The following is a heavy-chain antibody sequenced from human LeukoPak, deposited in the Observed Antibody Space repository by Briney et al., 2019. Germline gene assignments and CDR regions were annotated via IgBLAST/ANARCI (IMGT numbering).Heavy chain of an antibody. CDR1: GFTFSTYV. CDR2: MSFDGKNT. CDR3: AREGFYGSGSSPTFYFDY. J-gene: IGHJ4*02. Sequence: GGSLRLSCAASGFTFSTYVIHWVRQAPGKGLDWVAVMSFDGKNTYYADSVKGRFTASRDNSKNTLYLQMNSLRPEDTAVYYCAREGFYGSGSSPTFYFDYWGQGTLVTVSS. V-gene: IGHV3-30*04. D-gene: IGHD3-10*01.